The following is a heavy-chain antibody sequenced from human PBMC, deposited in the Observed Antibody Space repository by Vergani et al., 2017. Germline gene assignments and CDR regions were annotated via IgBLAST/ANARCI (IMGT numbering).Heavy chain of an antibody. CDR1: GYSFTSYW. V-gene: IGHV5-51*01. Sequence: EVQLVQSGAEVKKPGESLKISCKGSGYSFTSYWIGWVRQMPGKGLEWMGIIYPGDSDTSYSPSFQGQVTISADKSTSTAYLQWSSLKASDNAMYYCARQNRYDSSGYSSYYYGMDVWGQGTTVTVSS. D-gene: IGHD3-22*01. CDR3: ARQNRYDSSGYSSYYYGMDV. CDR2: IYPGDSDT. J-gene: IGHJ6*02.